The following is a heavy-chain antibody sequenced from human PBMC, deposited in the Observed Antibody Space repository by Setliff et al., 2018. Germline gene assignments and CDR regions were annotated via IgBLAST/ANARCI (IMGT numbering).Heavy chain of an antibody. Sequence: SETLSLTCTVSGGSISSGDYYWSRIRQPPGKGLEWIGYIYYSGSTYYNPSLKSRVTISVDTSKNQFSLKLSSVTAADTAVYYCARVMGGSYGFSWFDPWGQGTLVTVSS. CDR1: GGSISSGDYY. D-gene: IGHD1-26*01. V-gene: IGHV4-30-4*08. CDR3: ARVMGGSYGFSWFDP. CDR2: IYYSGST. J-gene: IGHJ5*02.